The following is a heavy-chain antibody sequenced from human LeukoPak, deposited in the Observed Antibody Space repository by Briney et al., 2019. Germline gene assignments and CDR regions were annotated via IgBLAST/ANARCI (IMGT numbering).Heavy chain of an antibody. CDR2: IYTSGST. D-gene: IGHD3-10*01. CDR3: ASAVYFGDLTVFDT. J-gene: IGHJ5*02. Sequence: PSETLSLTCTVSGGSISTYYWSWIRQPAGKGLEWIGRIYTSGSTNYNPSLMSRVTMSVDTSKNQFSLTLTSVTAADTAVYFCASAVYFGDLTVFDTWGQGTLVTVSS. V-gene: IGHV4-4*07. CDR1: GGSISTYY.